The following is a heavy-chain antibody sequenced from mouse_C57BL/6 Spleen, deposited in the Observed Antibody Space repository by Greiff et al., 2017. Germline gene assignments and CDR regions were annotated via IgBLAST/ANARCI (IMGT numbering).Heavy chain of an antibody. J-gene: IGHJ2*01. CDR2: IDPSDSYT. CDR1: GYTFTSYW. CDR3: ARAYGSQLMYFDY. D-gene: IGHD1-1*01. Sequence: QVQLKQPGAELVMPGASVKLSCKASGYTFTSYWMHWVKQRPGQGLEWIGEIDPSDSYTNYNQKFKGKSTLTVDKSSSTAYMQLSSLTSEDSAVYYCARAYGSQLMYFDYWGQGTTLTVSS. V-gene: IGHV1-69*01.